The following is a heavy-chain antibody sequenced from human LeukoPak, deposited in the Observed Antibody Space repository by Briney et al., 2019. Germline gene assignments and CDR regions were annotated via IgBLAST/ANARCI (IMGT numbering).Heavy chain of an antibody. V-gene: IGHV4-34*01. Sequence: KPSETLSLTCAVYGGSFSGYYWSWIRQPPGKGLEWIGEINHSGSTNYNPSLKSRVTISVDTSKNQFSLKLSSVTAADTAVYYCARVTYYYDSSGYSEEDAFDIWGQGTMVTVSS. CDR3: ARVTYYYDSSGYSEEDAFDI. CDR2: INHSGST. CDR1: GGSFSGYY. D-gene: IGHD3-22*01. J-gene: IGHJ3*02.